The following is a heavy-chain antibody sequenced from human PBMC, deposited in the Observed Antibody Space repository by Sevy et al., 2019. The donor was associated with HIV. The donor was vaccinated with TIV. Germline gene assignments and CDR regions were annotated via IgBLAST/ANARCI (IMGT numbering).Heavy chain of an antibody. V-gene: IGHV3-15*01. CDR2: IKSENDGGTT. D-gene: IGHD6-19*01. CDR3: VGSSGWT. Sequence: GGSMRLSCAASGFRFSKAWMSWVRQAPGKGLEWLARIKSENDGGTTDYSAPVKGSFTISRDDSKTTVFLEMNSLKSEDTGVYYCVGSSGWTWGRGILVTVSS. CDR1: GFRFSKAW. J-gene: IGHJ5*01.